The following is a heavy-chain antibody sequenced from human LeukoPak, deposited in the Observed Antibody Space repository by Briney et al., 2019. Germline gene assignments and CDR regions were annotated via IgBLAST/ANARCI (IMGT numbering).Heavy chain of an antibody. D-gene: IGHD2-2*01. V-gene: IGHV6-1*01. CDR2: TYYRSKWYN. J-gene: IGHJ4*02. CDR3: ARGGGGYCTTTTCFYY. CDR1: GDSVSSNSFA. Sequence: SQTLSLTCAISGDSVSSNSFAWNWVRQSPSRGLEWLGRTYYRSKWYNDYAVSVKSRITINPDTSKNQFSLQLNSVTPEDTAMYYCARGGGGYCTTTTCFYYWGQGTLVTVSS.